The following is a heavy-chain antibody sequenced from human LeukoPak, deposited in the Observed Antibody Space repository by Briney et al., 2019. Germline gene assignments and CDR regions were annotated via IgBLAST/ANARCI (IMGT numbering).Heavy chain of an antibody. D-gene: IGHD5-24*01. J-gene: IGHJ4*02. CDR1: GGSISSGGYS. Sequence: SQTLSLTCAVSGGSISSGGYSWSWIRQPPGKGLEWIGIIYYSGKTYYNPSLKSRVTISVDTSKNQFSLKLISVTAADTAVYFCARDGPSRPFTIWGQGTLVTVSS. V-gene: IGHV4-30-4*07. CDR2: IYYSGKT. CDR3: ARDGPSRPFTI.